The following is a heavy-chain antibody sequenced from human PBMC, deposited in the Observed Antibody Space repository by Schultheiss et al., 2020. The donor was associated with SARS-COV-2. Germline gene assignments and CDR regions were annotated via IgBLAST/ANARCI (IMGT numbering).Heavy chain of an antibody. CDR2: ISGSGGST. Sequence: GESLKISCAASGFTFSNAWMSWVRQAPGKGLEWVSAISGSGGSTYYADSVKGRFTISRDNSKNTLYLQMNSLRAEDTAVYYCAKSSVGARPLFDYWGQGTLVTVSS. J-gene: IGHJ4*02. CDR3: AKSSVGARPLFDY. CDR1: GFTFSNAW. D-gene: IGHD1-26*01. V-gene: IGHV3-23*01.